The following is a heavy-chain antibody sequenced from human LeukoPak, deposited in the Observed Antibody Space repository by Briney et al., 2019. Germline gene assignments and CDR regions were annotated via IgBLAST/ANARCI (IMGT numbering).Heavy chain of an antibody. D-gene: IGHD6-13*01. V-gene: IGHV3-23*01. CDR2: ISGSGGST. CDR1: GFTFSSYA. Sequence: SGGSLRLSCAASGFTFSSYAMSWVRQAPGKGLEWVSAISGSGGSTYYADSVKGRFTISRDNSKNTLYLQMNSLRAEDTAVYYCAKDVDSSSWYGEAFDIWGQGTMVTVSS. J-gene: IGHJ3*02. CDR3: AKDVDSSSWYGEAFDI.